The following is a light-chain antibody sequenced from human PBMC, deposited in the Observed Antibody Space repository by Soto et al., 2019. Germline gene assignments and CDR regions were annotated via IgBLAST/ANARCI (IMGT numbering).Light chain of an antibody. CDR2: DAS. Sequence: EMGLTQSPGTLSLSPVDMATHTCSGSQSVSYNYSAWYQQKPGQAPRLLIYDASTRATGIPSRFSGSGSGTEFTLTISSLQSEDFAVYYCQQYNHWPRTFGRGTKVDI. J-gene: IGKJ1*01. V-gene: IGKV3-15*01. CDR1: QSVSYNY. CDR3: QQYNHWPRT.